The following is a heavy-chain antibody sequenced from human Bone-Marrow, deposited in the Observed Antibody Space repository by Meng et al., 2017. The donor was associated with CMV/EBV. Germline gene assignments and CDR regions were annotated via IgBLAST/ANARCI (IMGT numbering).Heavy chain of an antibody. CDR3: ASYSGSMEGLDY. Sequence: SETLSLTCTVSGGSISSSSYYWGWIRQPPGKGLEWIGSIYYSGSTYYNPSLKSRVTISVDTSKNQFSLKLSSVTAADTAVYYCASYSGSMEGLDYWGQGTRVTVSS. CDR2: IYYSGST. J-gene: IGHJ4*02. V-gene: IGHV4-39*07. CDR1: GGSISSSSYY. D-gene: IGHD1-26*01.